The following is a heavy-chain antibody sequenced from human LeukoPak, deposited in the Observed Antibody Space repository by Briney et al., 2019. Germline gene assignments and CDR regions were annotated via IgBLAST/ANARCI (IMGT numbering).Heavy chain of an antibody. CDR2: IYTSGST. Sequence: SETLSLTCTVSGGSISDYYWSWIRQPPGKGLEWIGRIYTSGSTNYNPSLKSRVTISVDTSKNQFSLKLSSVTAADTAIYYCAGASSWYVFDSWGQGTLVTVSS. CDR1: GGSISDYY. CDR3: AGASSWYVFDS. D-gene: IGHD6-13*01. V-gene: IGHV4-4*07. J-gene: IGHJ4*02.